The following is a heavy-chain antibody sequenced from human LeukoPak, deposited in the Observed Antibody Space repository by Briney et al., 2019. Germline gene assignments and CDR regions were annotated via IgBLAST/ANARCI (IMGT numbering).Heavy chain of an antibody. CDR3: ASSGPNDYGDYYFDY. D-gene: IGHD4-17*01. CDR1: GYSFTSYW. CDR2: IYPGDSDT. J-gene: IGHJ4*02. V-gene: IGHV5-51*01. Sequence: GESLKISCKGSGYSFTSYWIGWVRQMPGKGLEWMGIIYPGDSDTRYSPSFQGQVTISAGKSISTAYLQWSSLKASDTAMYYCASSGPNDYGDYYFDYWGQGTLVTVSS.